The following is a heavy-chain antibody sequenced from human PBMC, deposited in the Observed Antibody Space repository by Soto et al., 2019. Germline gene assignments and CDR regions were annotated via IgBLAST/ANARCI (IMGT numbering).Heavy chain of an antibody. D-gene: IGHD1-1*01. Sequence: GGSLRLSCAASGFTFSSYAMSWVRQAPGEGLEWVSAISGSGGSTYYADSVKGRFTISRDNSKNTLYLQMNSLRAEDTAVYYCAKDLAGPRTGTPYWGQGTLVTVSS. J-gene: IGHJ4*02. CDR3: AKDLAGPRTGTPY. CDR1: GFTFSSYA. V-gene: IGHV3-23*01. CDR2: ISGSGGST.